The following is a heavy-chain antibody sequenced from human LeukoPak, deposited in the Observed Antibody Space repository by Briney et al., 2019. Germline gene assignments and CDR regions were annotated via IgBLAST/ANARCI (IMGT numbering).Heavy chain of an antibody. Sequence: ALMKVSWKASRYTFTSYNIHCVRQAPEQGREWMGIINPSGGSTSYAQKFQGRVTMTRDTSTSTVYMELSSLRSEDTAVYYCARAHGHYYDSSGYSPPFDYWGQGTLVTVSS. CDR3: ARAHGHYYDSSGYSPPFDY. CDR2: INPSGGST. CDR1: RYTFTSYN. D-gene: IGHD3-22*01. V-gene: IGHV1-46*01. J-gene: IGHJ4*01.